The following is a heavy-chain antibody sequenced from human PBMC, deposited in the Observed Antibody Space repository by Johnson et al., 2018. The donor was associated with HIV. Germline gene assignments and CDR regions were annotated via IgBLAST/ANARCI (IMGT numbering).Heavy chain of an antibody. CDR2: VNQDGSAK. CDR1: GFTLSNHW. Sequence: VQLVESGGGLVQPGGSLRLSCAASGFTLSNHWMSWVRQAPGKGLEYVANVNQDGSAKFYVDSVKGRFTISRDNAKNSLYLQMNTLRAEDTAVYYCARLIAVVIDGFDVWGQGTMATVSS. J-gene: IGHJ3*01. V-gene: IGHV3-7*05. CDR3: ARLIAVVIDGFDV. D-gene: IGHD3-22*01.